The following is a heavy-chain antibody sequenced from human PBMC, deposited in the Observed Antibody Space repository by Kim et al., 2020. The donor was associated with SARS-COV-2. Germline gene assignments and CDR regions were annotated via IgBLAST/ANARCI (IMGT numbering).Heavy chain of an antibody. D-gene: IGHD3-22*01. J-gene: IGHJ5*02. CDR3: ARVQYYYDSSGPPGRWFDP. CDR2: IYYSGST. Sequence: SETLSLICTVSGGSISSSSYYWGWIRQPPGKGLEWIGSIYYSGSTYYNPSLKSRVTISVDTSKNQFSLKLSSVTAADTAVYYCARVQYYYDSSGPPGRWFDPWGQGTLVTVSS. V-gene: IGHV4-39*07. CDR1: GGSISSSSYY.